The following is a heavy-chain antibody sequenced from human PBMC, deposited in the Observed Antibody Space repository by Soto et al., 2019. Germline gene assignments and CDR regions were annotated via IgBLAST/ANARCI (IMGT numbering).Heavy chain of an antibody. V-gene: IGHV4-34*01. CDR2: INHSGST. D-gene: IGHD3-10*01. J-gene: IGHJ6*02. Sequence: SETLSLTCSVYGGSFSGYYWSWIRQPPGKGLEWIGEINHSGSTNYNPSLKSRVTISVDTSKNQFSLKLSSVTAADTAVYYCARGEYGSGSYYTDYYYYYGMDVWGQGTTVTVSS. CDR1: GGSFSGYY. CDR3: ARGEYGSGSYYTDYYYYYGMDV.